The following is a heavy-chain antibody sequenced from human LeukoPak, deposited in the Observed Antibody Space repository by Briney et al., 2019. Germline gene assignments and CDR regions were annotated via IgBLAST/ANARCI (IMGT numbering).Heavy chain of an antibody. CDR1: GYTFTSYG. CDR2: FSAYNGNA. Sequence: ASVKVSCKASGYTFTSYGISWVRQAPGQGLEWMGWFSAYNGNANYAQKLQGRVTMTTDTSTSTAYMELRSLRSDDTAVYYCARYANRWSSGYHLDYWGQGTLVTVSS. D-gene: IGHD3-22*01. V-gene: IGHV1-18*01. CDR3: ARYANRWSSGYHLDY. J-gene: IGHJ4*02.